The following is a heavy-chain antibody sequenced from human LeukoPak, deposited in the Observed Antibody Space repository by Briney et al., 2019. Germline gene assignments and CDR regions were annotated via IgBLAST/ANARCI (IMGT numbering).Heavy chain of an antibody. D-gene: IGHD2-15*01. Sequence: PGGSLRLSCSASGFXFSNYAIHWVRQAPGKGLEYVSDISSNGGITYYADSVKGRFTVSRDNSKNMLYLQMNSLRAEDTAVYYCVKDKYPVVVAATLDYWGQGILVTVSS. J-gene: IGHJ4*02. CDR1: GFXFSNYA. CDR2: ISSNGGIT. V-gene: IGHV3-64D*09. CDR3: VKDKYPVVVAATLDY.